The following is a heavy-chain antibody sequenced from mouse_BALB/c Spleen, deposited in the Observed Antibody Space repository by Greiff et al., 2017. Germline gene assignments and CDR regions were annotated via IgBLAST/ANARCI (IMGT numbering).Heavy chain of an antibody. J-gene: IGHJ4*01. V-gene: IGHV3-1*02. CDR3: ARSYYGNYGSAMDY. Sequence: EVKLQESGPDLVKPSQSLSLTCTVTGYSITSGYSWHWIRQFPGNKLEWMGYIHYSGSTNSNPSLKSRITITRDTSKNQFFLQLNSVTTEDTATYCCARSYYGNYGSAMDYWGQGTSVTVSS. CDR2: IHYSGST. D-gene: IGHD2-1*01. CDR1: GYSITSGYS.